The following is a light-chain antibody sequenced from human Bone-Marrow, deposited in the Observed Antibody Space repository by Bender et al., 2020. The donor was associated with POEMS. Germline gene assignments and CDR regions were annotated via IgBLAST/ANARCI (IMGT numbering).Light chain of an antibody. V-gene: IGLV2-23*02. CDR2: DVN. Sequence: QSALTQPPSASGSPGQSVTISCTGISSDIGGYNYVAWYQQHPGKAPKLMIFDVNKRPSGVSNRFSGSKSDNTASLTISGLQAEDEADYYCCLYAGSSTLVFGGGTKLTVL. CDR1: SSDIGGYNY. J-gene: IGLJ2*01. CDR3: CLYAGSSTLV.